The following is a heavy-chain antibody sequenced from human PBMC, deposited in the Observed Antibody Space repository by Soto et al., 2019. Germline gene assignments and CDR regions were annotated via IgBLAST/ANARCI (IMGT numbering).Heavy chain of an antibody. V-gene: IGHV3-33*06. CDR3: AKGRSYYYYYGVDV. Sequence: GGSLRLSCAASGFTFSSYGMHWVRQAXCKGLEWVAVIWYDGSNKYYADSVKGRFTISRDNSKSTLYLQMNSLRAEDTALYYCAKGRSYYYYYGVDVWGQGTTVTVSS. CDR1: GFTFSSYG. CDR2: IWYDGSNK. J-gene: IGHJ6*02.